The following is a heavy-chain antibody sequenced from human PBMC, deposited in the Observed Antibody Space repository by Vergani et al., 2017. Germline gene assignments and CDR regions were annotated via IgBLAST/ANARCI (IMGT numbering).Heavy chain of an antibody. V-gene: IGHV3-30*02. D-gene: IGHD2/OR15-2a*01. CDR1: GFTFGDHG. CDR2: IRYDGSSE. J-gene: IGHJ6*02. Sequence: QVQLVESGGGVVQPGRSLRLSCAASGFTFGDHGIHWVRRAPGKGLEWVAFIRYDGSSEYYGDSVKGRFTISRDKSQNTVNLQMNSLRTEDTAVYFCANSVIAGNVGVAYFGMDVWGRGTTVTVSS. CDR3: ANSVIAGNVGVAYFGMDV.